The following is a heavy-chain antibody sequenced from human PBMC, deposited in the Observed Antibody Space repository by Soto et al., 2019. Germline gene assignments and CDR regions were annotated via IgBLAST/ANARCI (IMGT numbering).Heavy chain of an antibody. Sequence: GASVKVSCKASGYTFTGYYMHWVRQAPGQGLERMGWINPNSGGTNYAQKFQGWVTMTRDTSISTAYMELSRLRSDDTAVYYCAREMSSSSSWLYYYYGMDVWGQGTTVTVSS. CDR3: AREMSSSSSWLYYYYGMDV. CDR1: GYTFTGYY. CDR2: INPNSGGT. D-gene: IGHD6-13*01. J-gene: IGHJ6*02. V-gene: IGHV1-2*04.